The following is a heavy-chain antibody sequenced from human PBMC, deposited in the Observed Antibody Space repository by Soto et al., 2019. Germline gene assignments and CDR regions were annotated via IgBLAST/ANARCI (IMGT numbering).Heavy chain of an antibody. CDR1: GGSFSGYF. J-gene: IGHJ5*02. V-gene: IGHV4-34*01. CDR2: INHGGST. D-gene: IGHD2-8*01. Sequence: SATLSLTCAVYGGSFSGYFWSWLRQPPGKGLEWIGEINHGGSTNYNPSLKSRVTMSVDTSKNQFSLKLSSVTAADTAVYYCARVHVVLMEFANWFDPWGLGTLVTVSS. CDR3: ARVHVVLMEFANWFDP.